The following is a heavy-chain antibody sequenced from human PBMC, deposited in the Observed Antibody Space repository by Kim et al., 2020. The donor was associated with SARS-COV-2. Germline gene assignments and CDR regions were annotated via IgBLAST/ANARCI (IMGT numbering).Heavy chain of an antibody. CDR2: INHSGST. V-gene: IGHV4-34*01. D-gene: IGHD2-15*01. Sequence: SETLSLTCAVYGGSFSGYYWSWIRQPPGKGLEWIGEINHSGSTNYNPSLKSRVTISVDTSKNQFSLKLSSVTAADTAVYYCARGWVVAATGFDYWGQGTL. CDR3: ARGWVVAATGFDY. J-gene: IGHJ4*02. CDR1: GGSFSGYY.